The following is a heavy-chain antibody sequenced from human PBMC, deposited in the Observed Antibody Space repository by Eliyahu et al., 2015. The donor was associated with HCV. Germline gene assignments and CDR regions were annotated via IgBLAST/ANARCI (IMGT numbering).Heavy chain of an antibody. CDR2: IKPDGSEK. CDR3: ARDGSFVVIPSY. Sequence: EVQLVESGGGLVQPGGSRRLSCATSGFPFSSYWLXWVRQAPGKGLEGVATIKPDGSEKYFLDSVKGRFTISRDNAKNSLYLEMNTLRAEDTAVYYCARDGSFVVIPSYWGQGTQVTVSS. CDR1: GFPFSSYW. J-gene: IGHJ1*01. V-gene: IGHV3-7*01. D-gene: IGHD2-21*01.